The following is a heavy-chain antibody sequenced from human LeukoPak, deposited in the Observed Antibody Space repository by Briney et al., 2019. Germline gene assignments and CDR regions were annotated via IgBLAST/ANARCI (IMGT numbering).Heavy chain of an antibody. J-gene: IGHJ2*01. V-gene: IGHV3-48*01. CDR3: ARDHTGTQDTYIDI. CDR1: GFTFSGYS. D-gene: IGHD3-10*01. Sequence: GGSLRLSCAASGFTFSGYSINWVRQAPGKGLEWLSYISSSGAVFYADSVKGRFTISRDNAKNSLYLQMNSLRAEDTAVYYCARDHTGTQDTYIDICGRVTLVSVSS. CDR2: ISSSGAV.